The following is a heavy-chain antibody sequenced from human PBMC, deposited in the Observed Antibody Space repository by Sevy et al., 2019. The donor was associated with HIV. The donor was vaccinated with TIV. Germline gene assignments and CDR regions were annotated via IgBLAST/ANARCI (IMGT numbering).Heavy chain of an antibody. Sequence: ASVKVSCKASGYTFTCYDVNWVRQATGHGLEWMGWMSPNSGNRGYAQSLQGRVTLTRNTSMSTAYMELTSLTSEDTAVYFCARNYDGSGSYFDFWGQGTLVTVSS. J-gene: IGHJ4*02. CDR3: ARNYDGSGSYFDF. V-gene: IGHV1-8*01. D-gene: IGHD3-10*01. CDR2: MSPNSGNR. CDR1: GYTFTCYD.